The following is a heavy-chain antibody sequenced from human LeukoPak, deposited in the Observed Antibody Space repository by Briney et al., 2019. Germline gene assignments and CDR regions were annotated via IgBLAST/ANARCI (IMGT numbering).Heavy chain of an antibody. V-gene: IGHV3-11*01. CDR2: ISGRSYSM. CDR1: GFSFNESY. J-gene: IGHJ4*02. CDR3: VRGKRRFDY. Sequence: GGSLRLSCAASGFSFNESYMTWIRQAPGKGLEWVAYISGRSYSMYYADSVKGRFNISRGNSLNSLFLHMSSLRVDDTAVYYCVRGKRRFDYWGQGTLVTVSS.